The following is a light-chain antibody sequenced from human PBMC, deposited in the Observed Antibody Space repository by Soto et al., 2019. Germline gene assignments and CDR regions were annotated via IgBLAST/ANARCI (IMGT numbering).Light chain of an antibody. V-gene: IGLV1-51*01. CDR3: GTWDSSLSAGV. J-gene: IGLJ2*01. CDR2: DNN. CDR1: SSNIENNY. Sequence: QSVLTQAPSVSAAPGQKVTISCSGSSSNIENNYVSWDQQLPGTAPKLLIYDNNKRPSGIPDRFSGSKSGTSATLGITGLQTGDEAEYYCGTWDSSLSAGVFGGGTKVTVL.